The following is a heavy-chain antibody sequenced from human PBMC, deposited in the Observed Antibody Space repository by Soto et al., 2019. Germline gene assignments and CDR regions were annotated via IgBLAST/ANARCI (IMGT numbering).Heavy chain of an antibody. V-gene: IGHV3-30*04. Sequence: GGSLRLSCAASGFTFSSYAMHWVRQAPGKGLEWVAIISYDGRNKYYADSVKGRFTISRDNSKNTLYLQMNSLRAEDTAVYYCGRGSGNHYYCCGMDVWGRGTTV. J-gene: IGHJ6*01. D-gene: IGHD3-10*01. CDR3: GRGSGNHYYCCGMDV. CDR1: GFTFSSYA. CDR2: ISYDGRNK.